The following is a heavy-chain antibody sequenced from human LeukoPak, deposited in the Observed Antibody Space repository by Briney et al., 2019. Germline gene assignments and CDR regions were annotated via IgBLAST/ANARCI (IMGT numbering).Heavy chain of an antibody. CDR1: GGSISSSSYY. CDR2: IYYSGST. V-gene: IGHV4-39*07. J-gene: IGHJ6*03. Sequence: PSETLSLTCTVSGGSISSSSYYWGWIRQPPGKGLEWIGSIYYSGSTYYNPSLKSRVTISVDTSKNQFSLKLSSVTAADTAVYYCARVGAAETSGYYYYYYMDVWGKGATVTVSS. D-gene: IGHD6-13*01. CDR3: ARVGAAETSGYYYYYYMDV.